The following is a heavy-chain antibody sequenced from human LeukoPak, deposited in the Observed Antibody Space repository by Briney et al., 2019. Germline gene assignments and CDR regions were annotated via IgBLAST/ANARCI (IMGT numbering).Heavy chain of an antibody. Sequence: SETLSLTCTVSGGSISSSSYYWGWIRQPPGKGLEWNGSIYYSGSTYYNPSLKSRVTISVDTSKNQFSLKLSSVTAADTAVYYCARRGDGDYVYYYYGMDVWGQGTTVTVSS. J-gene: IGHJ6*02. CDR3: ARRGDGDYVYYYYGMDV. V-gene: IGHV4-39*01. D-gene: IGHD4-17*01. CDR2: IYYSGST. CDR1: GGSISSSSYY.